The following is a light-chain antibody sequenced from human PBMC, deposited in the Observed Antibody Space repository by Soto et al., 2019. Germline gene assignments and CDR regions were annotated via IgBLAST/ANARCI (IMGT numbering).Light chain of an antibody. V-gene: IGKV1-5*03. Sequence: DIPITPSPSPLAASVRNRGTLTFPAIQSIRYWLAWFQQKPGKAPRLLIYEASRLESGVPSRISGSGFGTEFTLTITSLQPEDFATYYCHQVYTYPRTFGQGTKVDIK. CDR1: QSIRYW. CDR3: HQVYTYPRT. CDR2: EAS. J-gene: IGKJ1*01.